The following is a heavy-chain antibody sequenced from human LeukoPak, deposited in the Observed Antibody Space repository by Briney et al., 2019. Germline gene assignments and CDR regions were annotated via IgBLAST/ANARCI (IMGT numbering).Heavy chain of an antibody. Sequence: ASVKVSFKASGYTFTSYDINWVRQATGQGLEWMGWMNPNSGNTDYAQKFQGRVTITRSTSMSTAYMELGSLRSEDTAVYYCARQRDSFDIWGQGTTVTVSS. CDR2: MNPNSGNT. CDR3: ARQRDSFDI. V-gene: IGHV1-8*03. CDR1: GYTFTSYD. D-gene: IGHD3-22*01. J-gene: IGHJ3*02.